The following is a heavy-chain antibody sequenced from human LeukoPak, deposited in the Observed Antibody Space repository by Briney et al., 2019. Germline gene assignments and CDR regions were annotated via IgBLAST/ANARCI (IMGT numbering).Heavy chain of an antibody. CDR1: GGSISTYY. J-gene: IGHJ6*02. CDR3: VREWHHFYYYGMDV. V-gene: IGHV4-4*07. D-gene: IGHD5-24*01. Sequence: SETLSLTCTVSGGSISTYYWSWIRQPAGKGLEWIGRIYSSGNTNYNPSLKSRVTMSVDTSKNQFSLKLTSVTAADTDVSYCVREWHHFYYYGMDVWGQGTTVTVSS. CDR2: IYSSGNT.